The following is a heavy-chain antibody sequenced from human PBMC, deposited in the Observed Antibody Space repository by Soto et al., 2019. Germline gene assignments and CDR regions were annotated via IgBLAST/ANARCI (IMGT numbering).Heavy chain of an antibody. D-gene: IGHD2-2*01. Sequence: ASVKVSCKASGGTFSSYTISWVRQAPGQGLEWMGRIIPILGIANYAQKFQGRVTITADKSTSTAYMELSSLRSEDTAVYYCARSPQLRTYYYYYYMDVWGKGTTVTVSS. CDR2: IIPILGIA. CDR3: ARSPQLRTYYYYYYMDV. J-gene: IGHJ6*03. CDR1: GGTFSSYT. V-gene: IGHV1-69*02.